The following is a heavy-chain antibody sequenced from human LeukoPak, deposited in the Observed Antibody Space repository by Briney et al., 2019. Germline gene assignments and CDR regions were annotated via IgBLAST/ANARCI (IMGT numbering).Heavy chain of an antibody. CDR3: AKVNKGTAAAAYYFDY. J-gene: IGHJ4*02. V-gene: IGHV3-23*01. Sequence: PGGSLRLSCAASGFAFSSYAMSWVRQAPGKGLEWVSAIGGNGGSTFYADSVKGRFTVSRDNSKNTLYLQMNSLRADDTAVYYCAKVNKGTAAAAYYFDYWGQGTLVTVSS. CDR1: GFAFSSYA. CDR2: IGGNGGST. D-gene: IGHD6-13*01.